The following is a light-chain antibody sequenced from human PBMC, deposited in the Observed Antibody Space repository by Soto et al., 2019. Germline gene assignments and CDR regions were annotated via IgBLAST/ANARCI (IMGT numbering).Light chain of an antibody. J-gene: IGKJ4*01. CDR3: QQYYSYSPLT. Sequence: DIQLTQSPSFLSASVGDRVTITCRASQDISTYLNWYQQKPGKAPKLLIYDASSLESGVPSRFSGSGSGTEFTLTISSLQPDDFTTYYCQQYYSYSPLTFGGGTKVDIK. CDR2: DAS. V-gene: IGKV1-5*01. CDR1: QDISTY.